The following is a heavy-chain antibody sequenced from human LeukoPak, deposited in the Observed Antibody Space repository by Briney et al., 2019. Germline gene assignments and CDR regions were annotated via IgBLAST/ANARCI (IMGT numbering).Heavy chain of an antibody. J-gene: IGHJ4*02. CDR3: ASVYSSTSWDY. Sequence: GESLKISCKGSGYSFTTYWIGWVRQMPGKGLEWMGVIFPADSDTRYSPSFQGQVTISADKSISTAYLQWSSLKASDTAMYYCASVYSSTSWDYWGQGTLVTVSS. CDR2: IFPADSDT. V-gene: IGHV5-51*01. D-gene: IGHD6-13*01. CDR1: GYSFTTYW.